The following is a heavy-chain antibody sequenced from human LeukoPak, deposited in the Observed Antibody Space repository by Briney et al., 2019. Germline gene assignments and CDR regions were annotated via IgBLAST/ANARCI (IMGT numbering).Heavy chain of an antibody. J-gene: IGHJ4*02. D-gene: IGHD2-21*02. CDR1: GFTVSSNY. Sequence: SGGSLRLSCAASGFTVSSNYMSWVRQAPGKGLEWVAVISHDGSNQQYADSVKGQVTISRDNSKSTLYLQMASLRAGDTAVYYCARQGDTGSWYFDYWGQGTLVTVSS. V-gene: IGHV3-30-3*01. CDR2: ISHDGSNQ. CDR3: ARQGDTGSWYFDY.